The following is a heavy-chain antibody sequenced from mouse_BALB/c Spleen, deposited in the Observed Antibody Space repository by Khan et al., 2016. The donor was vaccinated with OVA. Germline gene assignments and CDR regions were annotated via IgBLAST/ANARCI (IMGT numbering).Heavy chain of an antibody. CDR2: INPKNGGT. Sequence: EVQLQQSGPELVKPGASVKISCKTSGYTFPEYTVHWVKQSLGKSLDWIGVINPKNGGTAYNQKFKGKATLTVDKSSSTAYMEFRSLTSEDSAVYYWGRDAGRYWGQGTSVTVAS. J-gene: IGHJ4*01. D-gene: IGHD3-3*01. CDR3: GRDAGRY. V-gene: IGHV1-18*01. CDR1: GYTFPEYT.